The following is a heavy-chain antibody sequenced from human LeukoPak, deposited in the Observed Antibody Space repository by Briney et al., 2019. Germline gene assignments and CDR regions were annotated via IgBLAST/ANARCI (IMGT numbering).Heavy chain of an antibody. V-gene: IGHV3-48*03. CDR2: ISSGSTI. CDR3: ARESIAVAGAPFDY. J-gene: IGHJ4*02. CDR1: GFTFSSYE. D-gene: IGHD6-19*01. Sequence: PGGSLRLSCAASGFTFSSYEMNWVRQAPGKGLEWVSYISSGSTIYDADSVTGRFTISRDNAKNSLYLQMNSLRAEDTAVYYCARESIAVAGAPFDYWGQGTLVTVSS.